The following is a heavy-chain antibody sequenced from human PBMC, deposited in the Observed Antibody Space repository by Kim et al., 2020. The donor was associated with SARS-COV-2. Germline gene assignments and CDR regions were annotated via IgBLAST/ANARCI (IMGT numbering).Heavy chain of an antibody. D-gene: IGHD4-4*01. Sequence: YADPVQGRFTITRDNAKNSLYLQMSSLRAEDTAVYYCARTGDYSNYVVHWGQGTLVTVSS. CDR3: ARTGDYSNYVVH. J-gene: IGHJ4*02. V-gene: IGHV3-11*01.